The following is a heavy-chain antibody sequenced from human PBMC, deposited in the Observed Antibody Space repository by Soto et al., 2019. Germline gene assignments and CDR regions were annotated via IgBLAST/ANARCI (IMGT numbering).Heavy chain of an antibody. CDR2: IYYSGST. Sequence: SETLSLTCTVSGGSISSYYWSWIRQPPGKGLEWIGYIYYSGSTNYNPSLKSRVTISVDTSKNQFSLKLSSVTAADTAVYYCAREGNYDFWSGYYYFVYWGQGSLVTGSS. J-gene: IGHJ4*02. D-gene: IGHD3-3*01. CDR3: AREGNYDFWSGYYYFVY. CDR1: GGSISSYY. V-gene: IGHV4-59*01.